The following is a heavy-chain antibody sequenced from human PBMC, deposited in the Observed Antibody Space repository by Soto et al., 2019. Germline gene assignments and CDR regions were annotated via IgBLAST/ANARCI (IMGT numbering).Heavy chain of an antibody. Sequence: QVQLVESGGGVGQPGRSLRLSCAASGFTFSSYGIHWVRQAPGKGLEWVAVISYDGSNKYYADSVKGRFTISRDNSKNTLYLQMNSLRAEDTAVYYCAKYLEIAAGLFYYWGQGTLVTVSS. J-gene: IGHJ4*02. CDR2: ISYDGSNK. V-gene: IGHV3-30*18. D-gene: IGHD6-13*01. CDR3: AKYLEIAAGLFYY. CDR1: GFTFSSYG.